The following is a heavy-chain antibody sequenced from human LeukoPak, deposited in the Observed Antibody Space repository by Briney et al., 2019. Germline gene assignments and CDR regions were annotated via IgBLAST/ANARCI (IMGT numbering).Heavy chain of an antibody. CDR1: GGSISSGGYY. CDR3: ARGRPPHFPDLTGSSWFSRVRWFDP. V-gene: IGHV4-30-2*01. CDR2: IYHSGST. D-gene: IGHD6-13*01. J-gene: IGHJ5*02. Sequence: PSETLSLTCTVSGGSISSGGYYWSWIRQPPGKGLEWIGYIYHSGSTNYNPSLKSRVTISVDTSKNQFSLKLSSVTAADTAVYYCARGRPPHFPDLTGSSWFSRVRWFDPWGQGTLVTVSS.